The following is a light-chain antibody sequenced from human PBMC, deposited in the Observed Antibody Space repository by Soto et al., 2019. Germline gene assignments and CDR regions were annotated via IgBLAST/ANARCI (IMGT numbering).Light chain of an antibody. CDR3: QQYNSYPWT. V-gene: IGKV1-5*03. CDR2: KAS. CDR1: QSISSW. J-gene: IGKJ2*01. Sequence: DIQMTQSPSTLSASVGDRVTLTCRASQSISSWLAWYQQKPGKAPKLLIYKASSLESGVPSRFSGSGSGTEFTLTISSLQPDDFATYYCQQYNSYPWTFGQGTKLEIK.